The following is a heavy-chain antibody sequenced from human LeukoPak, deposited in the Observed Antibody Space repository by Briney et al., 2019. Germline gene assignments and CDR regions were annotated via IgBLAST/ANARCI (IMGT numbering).Heavy chain of an antibody. Sequence: PGGSLRLSCAASGFTFSDYYMSWIRQAPGKGLEWVSSISSSSSYIYYTDSVKGRFTISRDNAKNSLYLQMNSLSAEDTAVYYCVRVAYDVLTGYENYYDYWGQGTLVTVSS. J-gene: IGHJ4*02. CDR1: GFTFSDYY. CDR2: ISSSSSYI. D-gene: IGHD3-9*01. CDR3: VRVAYDVLTGYENYYDY. V-gene: IGHV3-11*06.